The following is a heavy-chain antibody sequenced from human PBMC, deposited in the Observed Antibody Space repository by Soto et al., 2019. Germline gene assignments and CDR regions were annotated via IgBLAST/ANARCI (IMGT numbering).Heavy chain of an antibody. D-gene: IGHD6-19*01. V-gene: IGHV1-18*01. CDR3: AREVVRVAGTRWFDP. J-gene: IGHJ5*02. CDR1: GYTITGYG. Sequence: GASVTGSWQASGYTITGYGVGWVRQAPGQGLEWMGWISAYNGNTNYAQKLQGRVTMTTDTSTSTACMELRSLRSDDTAVYYCAREVVRVAGTRWFDPWGQGTLVTVSS. CDR2: ISAYNGNT.